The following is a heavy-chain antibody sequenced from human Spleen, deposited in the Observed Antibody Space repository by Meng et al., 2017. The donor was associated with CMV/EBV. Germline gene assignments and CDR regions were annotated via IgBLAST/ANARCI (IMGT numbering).Heavy chain of an antibody. D-gene: IGHD2-2*01. Sequence: GGYYWSWISQHPGKGLEWIGHIYYSGSTYYNPSLKSRVTITVDTSKNQFSLKLSSVSVADTAVYYCARVDPTIGYCSSTSCFAFDYWGQGTLVTVSS. CDR3: ARVDPTIGYCSSTSCFAFDY. CDR1: GGYY. V-gene: IGHV4-31*02. CDR2: IYYSGST. J-gene: IGHJ4*02.